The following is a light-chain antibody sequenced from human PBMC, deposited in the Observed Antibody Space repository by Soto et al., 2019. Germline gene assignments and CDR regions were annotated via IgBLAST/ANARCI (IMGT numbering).Light chain of an antibody. CDR2: EVT. J-gene: IGLJ2*01. Sequence: QSALTQPPSASGSPGQSVTISCTGTSSDVGGYNYVSWYQQHPGKAPKLMIYEVTKRPSGVPDRFSGSKSGNTASLTVSGLKAEDEADYYCSSYAGSNNFVVFGGGTKVTV. V-gene: IGLV2-8*01. CDR3: SSYAGSNNFVV. CDR1: SSDVGGYNY.